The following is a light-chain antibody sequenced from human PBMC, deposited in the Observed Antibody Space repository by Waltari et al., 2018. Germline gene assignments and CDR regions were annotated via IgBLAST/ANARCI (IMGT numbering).Light chain of an antibody. J-gene: IGLJ3*02. V-gene: IGLV1-44*01. Sequence: QSVLTQPPSASGTPGQSVTMSCSGSSSTIGKNSVNWYQQVPGTAPKLLIYSDHQRPSGVPARFFGSKSDTSASLAISGLQSDDEADYYCATWDDSLKGWVFGGGTKLTVL. CDR3: ATWDDSLKGWV. CDR2: SDH. CDR1: SSTIGKNS.